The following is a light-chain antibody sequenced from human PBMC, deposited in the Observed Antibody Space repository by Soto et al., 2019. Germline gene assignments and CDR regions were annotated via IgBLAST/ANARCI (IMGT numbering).Light chain of an antibody. Sequence: EVVLAQSPGTLSLSPGERATLSCRASQSVSSSQLAWFQQKPGQAPRLLIYAASWRPAGIPDRFSGSGSGTDFTLTISRLEPADFAVYYCQQYASAPHTFGGGTKVEIK. CDR3: QQYASAPHT. J-gene: IGKJ4*01. CDR2: AAS. CDR1: QSVSSSQ. V-gene: IGKV3-20*01.